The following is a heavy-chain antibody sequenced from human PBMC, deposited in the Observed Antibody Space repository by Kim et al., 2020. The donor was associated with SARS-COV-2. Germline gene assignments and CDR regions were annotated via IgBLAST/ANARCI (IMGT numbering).Heavy chain of an antibody. V-gene: IGHV5-51*01. Sequence: GESLKISCKGYGYSFTEYWIGWVRQMPGKGLEWMGIIYPGDSDTRYSPSFKGQVTISAGESISTAYLQWHSLKASDTAKYYCARSPSGTLNPYFFDYWGQGTLVTVST. CDR2: IYPGDSDT. J-gene: IGHJ4*02. CDR3: ARSPSGTLNPYFFDY. D-gene: IGHD1-26*01. CDR1: GYSFTEYW.